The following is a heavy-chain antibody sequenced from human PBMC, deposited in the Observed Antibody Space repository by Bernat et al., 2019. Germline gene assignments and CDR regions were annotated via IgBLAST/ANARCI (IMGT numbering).Heavy chain of an antibody. J-gene: IGHJ4*02. CDR2: IIPILGIA. CDR3: ASIVARQSSREIDY. CDR1: GGTFSSYT. D-gene: IGHD6-6*01. Sequence: QVQLVQSGAEVKKPGSSVKVSCKASGGTFSSYTISWVRQAPGQGLEWMGRIIPILGIANYAQKFQGRVTITADKSTSTAYMELSSLRSEHTAVYYCASIVARQSSREIDYWGQGTLVTVSS. V-gene: IGHV1-69*02.